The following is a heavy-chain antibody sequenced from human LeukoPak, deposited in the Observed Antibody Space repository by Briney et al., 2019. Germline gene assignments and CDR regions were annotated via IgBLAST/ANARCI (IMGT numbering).Heavy chain of an antibody. CDR2: INLNSGGT. CDR1: GYTFTGYY. Sequence: GASVKVSCKASGYTFTGYYMHWVRPAPGQGLERVGWINLNSGGTNYAQKFQGRDTMTRDTSTSTACMEMSRLRSDDTAVYYCARGGEGPAAIDWFDPWGQGTLVTVSS. V-gene: IGHV1-2*02. D-gene: IGHD2-2*01. J-gene: IGHJ5*02. CDR3: ARGGEGPAAIDWFDP.